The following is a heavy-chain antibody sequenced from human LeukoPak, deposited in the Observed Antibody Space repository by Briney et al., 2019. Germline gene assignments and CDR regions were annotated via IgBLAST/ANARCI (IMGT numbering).Heavy chain of an antibody. CDR1: GGSIIDYF. CDR2: VYSSGSG. V-gene: IGHV4-4*09. D-gene: IGHD7-27*01. CDR3: ARLTPGRFYMDV. Sequence: SETLSLTCTVSGGSIIDYFWTWIRQPPGRGLEWIGYVYSSGSGNYNPSLKSRVTISVDTSKNQFSLKLSSVTAADTAVYYCARLTPGRFYMDVWGKGTTVTVPS. J-gene: IGHJ6*03.